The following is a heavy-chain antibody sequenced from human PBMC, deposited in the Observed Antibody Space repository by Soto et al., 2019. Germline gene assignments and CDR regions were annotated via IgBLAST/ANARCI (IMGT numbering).Heavy chain of an antibody. Sequence: GGSLRLSCAASGFTFSSYDMHWVRQATGKGLERVSAIGTAGDTYYPGSVKGRFTISRENAKNSLYLQMNSLRAGDTAVYYCARGGVSGPPNYYYGMDVWGQGTTVTVSS. J-gene: IGHJ6*02. D-gene: IGHD6-25*01. CDR2: IGTAGDT. V-gene: IGHV3-13*01. CDR3: ARGGVSGPPNYYYGMDV. CDR1: GFTFSSYD.